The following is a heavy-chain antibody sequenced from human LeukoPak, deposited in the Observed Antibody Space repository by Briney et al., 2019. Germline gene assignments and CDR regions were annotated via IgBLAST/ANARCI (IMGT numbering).Heavy chain of an antibody. CDR3: ARDYQLLLWTPHYYFDY. Sequence: PRGSLRLSCAASGFTFSSYWMSWVRQAPGKGLEWVANIKQDGSEKYYVDSVKGRFTISRDNAKNSLYLQMNSLRAEDTAVYYCARDYQLLLWTPHYYFDYWGQGTLVTVSS. V-gene: IGHV3-7*01. CDR1: GFTFSSYW. CDR2: IKQDGSEK. D-gene: IGHD2-2*01. J-gene: IGHJ4*02.